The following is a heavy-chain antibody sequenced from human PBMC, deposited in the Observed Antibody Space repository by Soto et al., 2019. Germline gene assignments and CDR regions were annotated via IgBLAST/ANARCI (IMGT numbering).Heavy chain of an antibody. D-gene: IGHD5-18*01. J-gene: IGHJ6*02. Sequence: PGESLKISCKGSGYSFTSYWISWVRQMPGKGLEWMGRIDPSDSYTNYSPSFQGHVTISADKSISTAYLQWSSLKASDTAMYYCATGLVQLWLRAAGMDVWGQGTTVTVSS. V-gene: IGHV5-10-1*01. CDR2: IDPSDSYT. CDR3: ATGLVQLWLRAAGMDV. CDR1: GYSFTSYW.